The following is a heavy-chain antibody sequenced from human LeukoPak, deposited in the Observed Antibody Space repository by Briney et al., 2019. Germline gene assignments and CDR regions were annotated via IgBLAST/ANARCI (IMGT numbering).Heavy chain of an antibody. J-gene: IGHJ4*02. V-gene: IGHV4-59*01. CDR2: IYYSGNQ. CDR3: ARVRGYSYDSSDFDY. CDR1: GDSISYYY. Sequence: SETLSLTCTVSGDSISYYYWSWIRQPPGKGLEWIGKIYYSGNQNYNPSLKSRVTISVDASKNQFSLMLSSVTAADTAVYYCARVRGYSYDSSDFDYWGQGTLVTVSS. D-gene: IGHD5-18*01.